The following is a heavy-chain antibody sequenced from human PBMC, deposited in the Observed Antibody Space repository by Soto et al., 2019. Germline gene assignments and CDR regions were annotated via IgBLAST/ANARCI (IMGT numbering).Heavy chain of an antibody. D-gene: IGHD6-13*01. CDR1: GFIFSTYT. CDR2: MSYDGSQK. J-gene: IGHJ4*02. CDR3: AIAKSSSWHNFDY. V-gene: IGHV3-30-3*01. Sequence: QVQLVESGGAVVQPGRSLRLSCAASGFIFSTYTMHWVRQAQGKVLEWLTVMSYDGSQKYYADYVKGRLTIPRDNSKNTLYLQMTSLRAEDTAVYHCAIAKSSSWHNFDYWGQGTLVTVSS.